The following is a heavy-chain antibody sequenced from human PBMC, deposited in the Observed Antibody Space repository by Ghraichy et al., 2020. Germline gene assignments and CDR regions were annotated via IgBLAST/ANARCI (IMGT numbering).Heavy chain of an antibody. J-gene: IGHJ4*02. V-gene: IGHV3-30*18. Sequence: LNISCAASGLTFSSYGMHWVRQAPGKGLEWVAVISKDGSVQRYADSVKGRFTISRDNSKNTLSLQMNSLRAEDTAVYYCAKEGDGRAYLSWDYWGQGTLVTVSS. CDR3: AKEGDGRAYLSWDY. D-gene: IGHD3-22*01. CDR2: ISKDGSVQ. CDR1: GLTFSSYG.